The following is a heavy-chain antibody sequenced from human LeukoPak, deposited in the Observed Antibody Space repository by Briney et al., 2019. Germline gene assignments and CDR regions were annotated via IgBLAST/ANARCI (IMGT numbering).Heavy chain of an antibody. D-gene: IGHD3-10*01. J-gene: IGHJ3*02. CDR3: APTMVRGVRDAFDI. CDR1: GYTFTGYY. Sequence: GASVKVSCKASGYTFTGYYMHWVRQAPGQGLEWMGWINPNSGGTNYAQKFQGRVTMTRDTSISTAYMELSRLRSDDTAVYYCAPTMVRGVRDAFDIWGQGTMVTVSS. V-gene: IGHV1-2*02. CDR2: INPNSGGT.